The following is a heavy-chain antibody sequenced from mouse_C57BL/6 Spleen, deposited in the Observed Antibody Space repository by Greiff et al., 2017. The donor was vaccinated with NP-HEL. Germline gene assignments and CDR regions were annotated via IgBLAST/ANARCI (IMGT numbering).Heavy chain of an antibody. CDR3: ARSDSSVLHYVDY. D-gene: IGHD3-2*02. J-gene: IGHJ2*01. CDR1: GYAFSSYW. Sequence: VQLQQSGAELVKPGASVKISCKASGYAFSSYWMNWVKQRPGKGLEWIGQIYPGDGDTNYNGKFKGKATLTADKSSSTAYMQLSSLTSEDSAVYFCARSDSSVLHYVDYLGQGTTLTVSS. CDR2: IYPGDGDT. V-gene: IGHV1-80*01.